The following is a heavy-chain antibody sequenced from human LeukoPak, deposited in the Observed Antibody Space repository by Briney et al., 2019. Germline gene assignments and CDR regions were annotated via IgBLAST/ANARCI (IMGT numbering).Heavy chain of an antibody. V-gene: IGHV3-30*18. CDR3: AKDIRNDRFGGPGKY. CDR2: ISYDGSDK. J-gene: IGHJ4*02. Sequence: PGRSLRLSCVVSGFTFSTYAMHWVRQAPGKGLEWVAIISYDGSDKYYADSVKGRFTISRDNSKNTLYLQMYSLRAEDTAVYYCAKDIRNDRFGGPGKYWGQGTLVTVSS. D-gene: IGHD3-10*01. CDR1: GFTFSTYA.